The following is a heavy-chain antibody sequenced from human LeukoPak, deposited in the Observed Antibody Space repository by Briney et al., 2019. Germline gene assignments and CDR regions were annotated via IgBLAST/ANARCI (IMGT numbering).Heavy chain of an antibody. CDR2: FDPEDGET. CDR1: GYTLTELS. J-gene: IGHJ6*02. D-gene: IGHD3-3*01. Sequence: ASVKVSCKVSGYTLTELSMHWVRQAPGKGLEWMGGFDPEDGETIYAQKFQGRVTMTEDTSTDTAYMELSSLRSEDTAAYYCATVSVLRFLEWSYPRTGMDVWGQGTTVTVSS. V-gene: IGHV1-24*01. CDR3: ATVSVLRFLEWSYPRTGMDV.